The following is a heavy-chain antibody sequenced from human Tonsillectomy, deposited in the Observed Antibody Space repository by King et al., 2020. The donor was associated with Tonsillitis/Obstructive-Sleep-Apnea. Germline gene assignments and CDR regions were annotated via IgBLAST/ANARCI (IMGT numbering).Heavy chain of an antibody. CDR3: ARVSASACDI. V-gene: IGHV3-7*02. CDR2: IKQDGGGK. Sequence: QLVQSGGGLVQPGGSLRLYCAASVFTFSNYWMSWIRQAPGKGLEWVANIKQDGGGKNDVDAVKVRFTISRDNAKNSLYVQMNSLRAEDTAVYYCARVSASACDIWGQGTMVTVSS. CDR1: VFTFSNYW. J-gene: IGHJ3*02.